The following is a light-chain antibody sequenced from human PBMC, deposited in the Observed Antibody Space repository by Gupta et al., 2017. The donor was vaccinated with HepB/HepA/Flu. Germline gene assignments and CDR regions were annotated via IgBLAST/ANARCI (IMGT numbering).Light chain of an antibody. CDR1: QKINNF. CDR2: ETS. Sequence: HVTHSPSSLSPSVGDRVTITSRASQKINNFLHWFQQKPGKAPNLLIYETSNSESGVSSRFSGSGSGTDFTLTINSLQPEDFANYYCQQSDRTPFTFGPGTNVEI. CDR3: QQSDRTPFT. J-gene: IGKJ3*01. V-gene: IGKV1-39*01.